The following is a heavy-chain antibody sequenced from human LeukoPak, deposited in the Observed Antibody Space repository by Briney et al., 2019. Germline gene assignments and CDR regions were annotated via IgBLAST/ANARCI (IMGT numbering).Heavy chain of an antibody. Sequence: NPSETLSLTCTVSGGSISSYYWSWIRQPAGKGLEWIGRIYISGSGSTNYNPSLKSRVTISVDTSKNQFSLKLSSVTAADTAVYYCARSYYGSGRYGPHFDYWGQGTLVTVSS. D-gene: IGHD3-10*01. J-gene: IGHJ4*02. CDR3: ARSYYGSGRYGPHFDY. CDR2: IYISGSGST. CDR1: GGSISSYY. V-gene: IGHV4-4*07.